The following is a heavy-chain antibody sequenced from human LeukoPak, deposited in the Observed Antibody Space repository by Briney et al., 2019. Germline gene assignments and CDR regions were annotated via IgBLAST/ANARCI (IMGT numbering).Heavy chain of an antibody. CDR3: ARGKPAGKSFDY. J-gene: IGHJ4*02. Sequence: SETLSLTCAVYGGYFSGYYWSWIRQPPGKGLEWIGEINHSGSTNYNPSLKSRDTISVDTSKNQFSLKLSSVTAADTAVYYCARGKPAGKSFDYWGQGTLVTVSS. CDR1: GGYFSGYY. D-gene: IGHD2-2*01. CDR2: INHSGST. V-gene: IGHV4-34*01.